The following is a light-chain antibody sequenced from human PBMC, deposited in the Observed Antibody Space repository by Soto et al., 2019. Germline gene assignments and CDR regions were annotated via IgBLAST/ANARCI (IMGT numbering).Light chain of an antibody. V-gene: IGKV2-28*01. CDR2: LGS. Sequence: DIVMTQSPLSLPVTPGEPASISCRSSQSLLHSNGYNYLDWYLQKPGQSPQLLIYLGSNRASGVPDRFSGSGSGTDFTLKISRVEAADVGVYYCMQALQTPFTFGPGTKVDSK. CDR3: MQALQTPFT. CDR1: QSLLHSNGYNY. J-gene: IGKJ3*01.